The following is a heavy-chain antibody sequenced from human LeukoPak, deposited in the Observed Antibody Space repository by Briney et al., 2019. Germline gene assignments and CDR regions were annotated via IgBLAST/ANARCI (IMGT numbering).Heavy chain of an antibody. CDR2: ISRSGGTK. D-gene: IGHD1-26*01. Sequence: GGSLRLSCAASGFTFSDYNMRWIRQAPGKGLEWVSSISRSGGTKYYADSVKGRFTISRDNAKNSLYMQMNSLRAEDTAMYYCARSAISGSYYYNMDVWGKGTTVTVSS. CDR3: ARSAISGSYYYNMDV. V-gene: IGHV3-11*04. J-gene: IGHJ6*03. CDR1: GFTFSDYN.